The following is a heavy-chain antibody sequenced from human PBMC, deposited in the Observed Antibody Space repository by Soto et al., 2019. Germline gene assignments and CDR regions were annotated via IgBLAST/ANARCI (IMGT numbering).Heavy chain of an antibody. CDR2: IKQDGSEK. D-gene: IGHD3-3*01. Sequence: SLRLSCAASGFTFSSYWMSWVRQAPGKGLEWVANIKQDGSEKYYVDSVKGRFTISRDSAKNSLYLQMNSLRAEDTAVYYCAREGGTIFGVVTAFDYWGQGTLVTVSS. V-gene: IGHV3-7*05. CDR3: AREGGTIFGVVTAFDY. J-gene: IGHJ4*02. CDR1: GFTFSSYW.